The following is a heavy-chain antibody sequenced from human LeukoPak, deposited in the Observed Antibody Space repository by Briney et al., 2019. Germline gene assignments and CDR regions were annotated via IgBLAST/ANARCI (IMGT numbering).Heavy chain of an antibody. Sequence: KPSETLSLTCTVSGGSISSSSYYWGWIRQPPGTGLEWIGSIYYSGSTYYNPSLKSRVTISVDTSKNQFSLKLSSVTAADTAVYYCASVPDTSGYYQHWGQGTLVTVSS. D-gene: IGHD3-22*01. V-gene: IGHV4-39*01. J-gene: IGHJ1*01. CDR2: IYYSGST. CDR3: ASVPDTSGYYQH. CDR1: GGSISSSSYY.